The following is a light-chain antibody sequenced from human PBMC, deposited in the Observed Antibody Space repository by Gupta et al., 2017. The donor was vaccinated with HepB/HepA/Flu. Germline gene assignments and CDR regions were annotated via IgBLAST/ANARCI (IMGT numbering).Light chain of an antibody. V-gene: IGKV1-33*01. CDR1: QDISNY. J-gene: IGKJ4*01. CDR2: DAS. CDR3: QQDDNLLT. Sequence: DIQMTQSPSSLSASVGDRVTITCQASQDISNYLNWYQQKPGKAPKLLIYDASNLETGVPSRFGGSGSGTDFTFTSSSLQPEDIATYYLQQDDNLLTFGGGTKVEIK.